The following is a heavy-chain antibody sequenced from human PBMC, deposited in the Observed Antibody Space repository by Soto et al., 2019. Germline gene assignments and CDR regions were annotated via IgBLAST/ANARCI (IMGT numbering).Heavy chain of an antibody. CDR2: IVVGSGNT. CDR3: EAVGASSGYYVAAFDI. D-gene: IGHD3-22*01. V-gene: IGHV1-58*01. Sequence: SVKVSCKASGFTFTSSAVQWVRQARGQRLEWIGWIVVGSGNTNYAQKFQERVTITRDMSTSTAYMELSSLRSEDTAVYYCEAVGASSGYYVAAFDIWGQGTMVTVSS. CDR1: GFTFTSSA. J-gene: IGHJ3*02.